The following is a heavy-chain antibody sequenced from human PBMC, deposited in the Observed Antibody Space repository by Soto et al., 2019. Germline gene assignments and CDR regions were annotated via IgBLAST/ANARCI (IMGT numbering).Heavy chain of an antibody. CDR2: INPNSGGT. J-gene: IGHJ6*02. CDR1: GYTFTGYY. V-gene: IGHV1-2*04. Sequence: ASVKVSCKASGYTFTGYYMHWVRQAPGQGLEWMGWINPNSGGTNYAQKFQGWVTMTRDTSISTAYMELSRLRSDDTAVYYCARERIAARPGYYYYYGMDVWGQGTTVTVSS. D-gene: IGHD6-6*01. CDR3: ARERIAARPGYYYYYGMDV.